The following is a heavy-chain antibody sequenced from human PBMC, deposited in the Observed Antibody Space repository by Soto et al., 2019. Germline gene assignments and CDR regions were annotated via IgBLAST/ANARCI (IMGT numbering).Heavy chain of an antibody. V-gene: IGHV1-18*01. CDR2: ISAYNGNT. D-gene: IGHD3-3*01. J-gene: IGHJ4*02. CDR3: ARTYYDFWSGYYGPTYYFDY. Sequence: QVQLVQSGAEVKKPGASVKVSCKASGYTFTSYGISWVRQAPGQGLEWMGWISAYNGNTNYAQKLQGRVTMTTDTSTSTAYVELRSLRSDDTAVYYCARTYYDFWSGYYGPTYYFDYWGQGTLVTVSS. CDR1: GYTFTSYG.